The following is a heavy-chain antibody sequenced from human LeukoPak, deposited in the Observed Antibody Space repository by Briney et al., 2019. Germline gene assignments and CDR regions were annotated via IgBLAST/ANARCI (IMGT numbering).Heavy chain of an antibody. CDR2: IYYSGST. CDR3: ARARKQQLYFDAFDI. Sequence: NSSETLSLTCTVSGGSISSSSYYWGWIRQPPGKGLEWIGSIYYSGSTYYNPSLKSRVTISVDTPKNQFSLKLSSVTAADTAVYHCARARKQQLYFDAFDIWGQGTMVTVSS. V-gene: IGHV4-39*01. CDR1: GGSISSSSYY. J-gene: IGHJ3*02. D-gene: IGHD6-13*01.